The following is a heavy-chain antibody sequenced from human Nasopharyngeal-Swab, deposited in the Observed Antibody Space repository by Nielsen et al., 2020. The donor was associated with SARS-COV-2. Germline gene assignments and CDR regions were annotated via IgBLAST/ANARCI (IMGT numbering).Heavy chain of an antibody. CDR3: AREGGDEDRSGHTFDI. Sequence: GESLKISCAASGFTVSSNYMSWVRQAPGKGLEWVSVIYSGGSTYYADSVKGRFTISRDNSKNTLHLQMNSLRADDTAVYYCAREGGDEDRSGHTFDIWGQGTLVSVSS. CDR1: GFTVSSNY. CDR2: IYSGGST. J-gene: IGHJ3*02. D-gene: IGHD3-16*01. V-gene: IGHV3-53*05.